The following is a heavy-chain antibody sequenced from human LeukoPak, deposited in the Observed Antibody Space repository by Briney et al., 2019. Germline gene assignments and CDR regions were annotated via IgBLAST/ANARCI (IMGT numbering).Heavy chain of an antibody. J-gene: IGHJ4*02. Sequence: GGSLRLSCAASGFTFSSYSMNWVRQAPGKGLEWVSVIYSGGSTYYADSVKGRFTISRDNSKNTLYLQMNSLRAEDTAVYYCARGYDYGDYAFDYWGQGTLVTVSS. CDR1: GFTFSSYS. D-gene: IGHD4-17*01. V-gene: IGHV3-53*01. CDR2: IYSGGST. CDR3: ARGYDYGDYAFDY.